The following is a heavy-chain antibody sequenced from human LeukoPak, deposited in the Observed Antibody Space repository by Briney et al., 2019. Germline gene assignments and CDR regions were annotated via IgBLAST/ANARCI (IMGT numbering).Heavy chain of an antibody. CDR3: ATKMATKGSFEY. V-gene: IGHV3-23*01. D-gene: IGHD5-24*01. CDR2: ISGSGGST. J-gene: IGHJ4*02. Sequence: PGGSLRLSCAASGFTFSSYAMSWVRQAPGKGLEWVSAISGSGGSTYYADSVKGRFTISRDNAKNSLYLQMNSLRDEDTAVYYCATKMATKGSFEYWGQGTLVTVSS. CDR1: GFTFSSYA.